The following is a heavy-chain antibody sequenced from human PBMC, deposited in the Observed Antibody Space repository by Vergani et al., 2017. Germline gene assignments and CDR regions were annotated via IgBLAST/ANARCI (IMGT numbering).Heavy chain of an antibody. V-gene: IGHV3-11*05. CDR1: GFTFSDYY. Sequence: QVQLVESGGGLVKPGGSLRLSCAASGFTFSDYYMSWIRQAPGKGLEWVSYISSSSSYTNYADSVKGRFTISRDNAKNSLYLQMNSLRAEDTAVYYCARARRVVAVDAFDIWGQGTMVTVSS. CDR2: ISSSSSYT. CDR3: ARARRVVAVDAFDI. D-gene: IGHD6-19*01. J-gene: IGHJ3*02.